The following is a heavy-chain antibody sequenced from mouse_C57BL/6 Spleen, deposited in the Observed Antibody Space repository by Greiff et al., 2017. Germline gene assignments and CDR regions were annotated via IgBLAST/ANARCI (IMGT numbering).Heavy chain of an antibody. CDR3: ARYWHYGSSSVDY. D-gene: IGHD1-1*01. V-gene: IGHV14-2*01. J-gene: IGHJ2*01. CDR1: GFNIKDYY. Sequence: VQLKESGAELVKPGASVKLSCTASGFNIKDYYMHWVKQRTEQGLEWLGRIDPEDGETKYAPKFQGKATITADTSSNTAYLQLSSLTSEDTAVYYCARYWHYGSSSVDYWGQGTTLTVAS. CDR2: IDPEDGET.